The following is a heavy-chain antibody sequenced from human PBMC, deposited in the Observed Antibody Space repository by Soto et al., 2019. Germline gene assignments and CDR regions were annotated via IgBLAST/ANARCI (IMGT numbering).Heavy chain of an antibody. V-gene: IGHV4-39*01. CDR3: ARPSKYYYDSTGYYHYYFDY. CDR2: IYYSGST. Sequence: PSETLSLTCTVSGGSISSSSYYWGWIRQPPGKGLEWIGSIYYSGSTYYNPSLKSRVTISVDTSKNQFSLKLSSVTAADTAVYYCARPSKYYYDSTGYYHYYFDYWGQGTLVTVSS. J-gene: IGHJ4*02. D-gene: IGHD3-22*01. CDR1: GGSISSSSYY.